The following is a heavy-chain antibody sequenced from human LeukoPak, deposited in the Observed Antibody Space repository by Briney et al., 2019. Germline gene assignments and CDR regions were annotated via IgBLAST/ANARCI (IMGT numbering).Heavy chain of an antibody. D-gene: IGHD4-11*01. V-gene: IGHV3-48*04. CDR2: ISSSSSTI. CDR1: GFTFSSYS. J-gene: IGHJ4*02. Sequence: GGSLRLSCAASGFTFSSYSMNWVRQAPGKGLEWVSYISSSSSTIYYADSVKGRFTISRDNAKNSLYLQMNNLRADDTALYYCARPPTVKTPDFDYWGQGTLVIVSS. CDR3: ARPPTVKTPDFDY.